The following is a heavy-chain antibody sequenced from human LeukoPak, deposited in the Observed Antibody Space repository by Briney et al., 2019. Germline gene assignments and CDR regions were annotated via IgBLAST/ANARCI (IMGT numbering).Heavy chain of an antibody. J-gene: IGHJ4*02. V-gene: IGHV1-18*04. CDR3: AKGPNYYDSSGYPMGPHDY. Sequence: ASVKVSCKASGYTFTSFDINWVRQAPGQGLEWMGWIRTYNGNTNYAQKLQGRVAMTTDTSTSTAYMELRSLRSDDTAVYYCAKGPNYYDSSGYPMGPHDYWGQGTLVTVSS. CDR1: GYTFTSFD. CDR2: IRTYNGNT. D-gene: IGHD3-22*01.